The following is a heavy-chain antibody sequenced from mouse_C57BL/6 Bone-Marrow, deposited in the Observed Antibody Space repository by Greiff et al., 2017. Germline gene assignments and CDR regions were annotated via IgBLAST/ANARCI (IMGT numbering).Heavy chain of an antibody. V-gene: IGHV1-74*01. CDR2: IHPSDGDT. CDR1: GYTFTSYW. D-gene: IGHD2-2*01. Sequence: VQLQQPGAELVKPGASVKVSCKASGYTFTSYWMHWVKQRPGQGLEWIGRIHPSDGDTNYNQKFKGKATLTVDKSSSPAYMQLSSLTSEDSAVYHCEMGWLQRKLAYWGQGTLVTVSA. CDR3: EMGWLQRKLAY. J-gene: IGHJ3*01.